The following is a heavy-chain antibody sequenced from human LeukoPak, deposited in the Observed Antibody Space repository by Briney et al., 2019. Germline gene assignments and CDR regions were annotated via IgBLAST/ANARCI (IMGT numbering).Heavy chain of an antibody. CDR3: ARERGGDYTNYYYYYSMDV. V-gene: IGHV3-20*04. CDR1: GFTFSNSA. J-gene: IGHJ6*03. CDR2: INWNGVST. D-gene: IGHD4-11*01. Sequence: GGSLRLSCAVSGFTFSNSAMSWVRQAPGKGLEWVSGINWNGVSTAYADSVKGRFTISRDNAKNALYLQMNSLRAEDTALYYCARERGGDYTNYYYYYSMDVWGKGTTVTVSS.